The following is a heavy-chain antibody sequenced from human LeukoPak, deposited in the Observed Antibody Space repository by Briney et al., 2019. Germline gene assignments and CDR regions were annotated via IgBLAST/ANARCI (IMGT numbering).Heavy chain of an antibody. D-gene: IGHD6-19*01. J-gene: IGHJ4*02. CDR1: GYSFTSYG. Sequence: GDSLKIPCKGSGYSFTSYGIGGVGQMPGKGLDWMGISYPGDSDTRYSPPFQGQVTTSADKSISTAYLQWSSLKASDTAMYYCARFDPGIAVAGSDYRGPGTLVTVSS. CDR2: SYPGDSDT. CDR3: ARFDPGIAVAGSDY. V-gene: IGHV5-51*01.